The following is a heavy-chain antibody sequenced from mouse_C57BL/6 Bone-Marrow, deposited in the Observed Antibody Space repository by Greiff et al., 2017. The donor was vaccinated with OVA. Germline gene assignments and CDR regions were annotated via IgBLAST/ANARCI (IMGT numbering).Heavy chain of an antibody. J-gene: IGHJ4*01. Sequence: VQLQQSGAELVRPGASVTLSCKASGYTFTDYEMHWVKQTPVHGLEWIGAIDPEPGGTAYNQKFKGKAILTADKSSSTAYMELRSLTSEDSAVYYCTRGYYYGSSYSYYARDYWGQGTSVTVSS. CDR3: TRGYYYGSSYSYYARDY. CDR1: GYTFTDYE. CDR2: IDPEPGGT. V-gene: IGHV1-15*01. D-gene: IGHD1-1*01.